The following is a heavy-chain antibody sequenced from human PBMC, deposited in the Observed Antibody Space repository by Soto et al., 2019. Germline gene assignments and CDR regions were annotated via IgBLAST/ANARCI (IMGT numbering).Heavy chain of an antibody. CDR3: ASSPHKDGRPDY. J-gene: IGHJ4*02. CDR2: ISYDGSNK. CDR1: GFTFSSYG. D-gene: IGHD2-15*01. V-gene: IGHV3-30*03. Sequence: PGGSLRLSCAASGFTFSSYGMHWVRQAPGKGLEWVAVISYDGSNKYYADSVKGRFTISRDNSKNTLYLQMNSLRAEDTAVYYCASSPHKDGRPDYWGQGTLVTVSS.